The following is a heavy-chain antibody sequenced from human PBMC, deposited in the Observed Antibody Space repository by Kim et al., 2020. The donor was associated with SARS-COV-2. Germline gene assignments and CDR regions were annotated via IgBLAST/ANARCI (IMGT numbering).Heavy chain of an antibody. V-gene: IGHV1-8*01. CDR1: GSTLSSFD. J-gene: IGHJ5*02. CDR2: MNPNSGKA. Sequence: ASVKVSCKAAGSTLSSFDVNWVRQVPGQGLEWMGWMNPNSGKADYAQKFQGRVSMTRNTSISTAYMELSSLTSEDTAVYYCVRGVWGGSFEPWGPGTMVT. D-gene: IGHD3-16*01. CDR3: VRGVWGGSFEP.